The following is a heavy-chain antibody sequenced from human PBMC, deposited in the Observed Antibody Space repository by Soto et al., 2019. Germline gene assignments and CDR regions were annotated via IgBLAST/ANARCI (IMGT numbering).Heavy chain of an antibody. CDR3: ARGTYYYDSSGYPPDY. D-gene: IGHD3-22*01. CDR1: GYTFTSYD. J-gene: IGHJ4*02. CDR2: MNPNSGNT. Sequence: QVQLVQSGAEVKKPGASVKVSCKASGYTFTSYDINWVRQATGQGLEWMGWMNPNSGNTGYAQEFQGRVTMTRNTSISTAYMELSSLRSRDTAVYYCARGTYYYDSSGYPPDYWGQGTLVTVSS. V-gene: IGHV1-8*01.